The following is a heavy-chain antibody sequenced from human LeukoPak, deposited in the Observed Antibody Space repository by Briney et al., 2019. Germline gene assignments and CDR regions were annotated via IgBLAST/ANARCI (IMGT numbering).Heavy chain of an antibody. CDR3: AKAVGYSGYQSFDC. V-gene: IGHV3-23*01. CDR1: GFTFNNYA. CDR2: IRGSGGTP. Sequence: PGGSLRLSCAASGFTFNNYAMAWVRQAPGKGLEWVSGIRGSGGTPYYADSVKGRFTISRDNSKNTLYLQMNSLRAEDTAAYYCAKAVGYSGYQSFDCWGQGTLVTVSS. D-gene: IGHD5-12*01. J-gene: IGHJ4*02.